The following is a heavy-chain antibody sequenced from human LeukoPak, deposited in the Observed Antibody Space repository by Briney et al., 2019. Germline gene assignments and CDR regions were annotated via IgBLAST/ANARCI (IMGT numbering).Heavy chain of an antibody. Sequence: ASVKVSCKASGGTFSSYAISWVRQAPGQGLEWMGGIIPIFGTANYAQKFQGRVTITADESTSTAYMELSSLRSEDTAVYYCARGPPNWGYDYWGPGTLVIVSS. CDR1: GGTFSSYA. V-gene: IGHV1-69*01. CDR2: IIPIFGTA. D-gene: IGHD7-27*01. CDR3: ARGPPNWGYDY. J-gene: IGHJ4*02.